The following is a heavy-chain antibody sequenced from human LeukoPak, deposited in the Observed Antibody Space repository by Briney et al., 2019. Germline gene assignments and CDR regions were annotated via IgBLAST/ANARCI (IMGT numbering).Heavy chain of an antibody. J-gene: IGHJ4*02. CDR1: GGSISSSNW. Sequence: SETLSLTCAVSGGSISSSNWWSWVRQPPGKGLEWIGEIYHSGSTNYNPSLKSRVTISVDKSKNQISLKLSSVTAADTAVYYCARDPGGSSGWYSIDYWGQGTLVTVSS. V-gene: IGHV4-4*02. CDR3: ARDPGGSSGWYSIDY. CDR2: IYHSGST. D-gene: IGHD6-19*01.